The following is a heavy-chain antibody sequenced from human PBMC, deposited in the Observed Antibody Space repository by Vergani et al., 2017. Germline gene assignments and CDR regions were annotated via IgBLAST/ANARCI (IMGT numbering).Heavy chain of an antibody. CDR1: GFTFSSYG. J-gene: IGHJ1*01. V-gene: IGHV3-30*18. Sequence: QVQLVESGGGVVQPGRSLRLSCAASGFTFSSYGMHWVRQAPGKGLEWVAVIAYDGSNKYYADSVKGRFTIARDNSKITLYLQMNSLRAEDTAVYYCAKESSPEEYCQHWGEGTLVTGSS. CDR3: AKESSPEEYCQH. CDR2: IAYDGSNK. D-gene: IGHD2-15*01.